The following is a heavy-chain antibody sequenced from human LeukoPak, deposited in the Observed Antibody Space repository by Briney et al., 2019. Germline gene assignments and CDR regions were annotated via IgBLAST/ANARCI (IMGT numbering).Heavy chain of an antibody. Sequence: GGSLRLSCAASGFTVSSNYMSWVRQAPGKGLEWVSVIYSGGSTYYADSVKGRFTISRDNDKNSLSLQMNSLRDEDTAVYYCARGRGYSNYYDYWGQGTLVTVSS. J-gene: IGHJ4*02. V-gene: IGHV3-66*01. CDR3: ARGRGYSNYYDY. CDR1: GFTVSSNY. D-gene: IGHD5-12*01. CDR2: IYSGGST.